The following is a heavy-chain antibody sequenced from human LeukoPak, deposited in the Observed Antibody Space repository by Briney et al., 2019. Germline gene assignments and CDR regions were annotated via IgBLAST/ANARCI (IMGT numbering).Heavy chain of an antibody. V-gene: IGHV1-69*01. CDR3: AKGGTIQLSGGFDY. CDR1: GGTFSSYA. D-gene: IGHD5-18*01. Sequence: GASVKVSCKASGGTFSSYAISWVRQAPGQGLEWMGGIIPIFGTANYAQKFQGRVTITADESTSTAYMELSSLRSEDTAVYYCAKGGTIQLSGGFDYWGQGTLVTVSS. J-gene: IGHJ4*02. CDR2: IIPIFGTA.